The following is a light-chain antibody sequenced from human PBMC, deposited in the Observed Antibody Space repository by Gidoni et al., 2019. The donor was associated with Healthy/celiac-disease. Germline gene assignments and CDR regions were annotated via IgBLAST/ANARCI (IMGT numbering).Light chain of an antibody. CDR3: QQSYSTPLT. CDR2: AAS. J-gene: IGKJ4*02. V-gene: IGKV1-39*01. Sequence: DIHMTQSPSSLSASGGDRVTITCRASPSISSYLNGYQQKPGKAPKLRIYAASSLQSGVPSRFSGSGSGTDFTLTISSLQPEDFATYYCQQSYSTPLTFGGGTKVEIK. CDR1: PSISSY.